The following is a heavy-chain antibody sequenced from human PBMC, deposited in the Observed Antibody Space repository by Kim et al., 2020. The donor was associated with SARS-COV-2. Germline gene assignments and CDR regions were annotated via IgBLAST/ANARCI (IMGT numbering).Heavy chain of an antibody. Sequence: NPPLKSRVTISVDPSKNQFSLKLNAVTAADTAVYYWAKFYGDYGAAWFDPWGQGTLVTVSS. D-gene: IGHD4-17*01. V-gene: IGHV4-59*01. J-gene: IGHJ5*02. CDR3: AKFYGDYGAAWFDP.